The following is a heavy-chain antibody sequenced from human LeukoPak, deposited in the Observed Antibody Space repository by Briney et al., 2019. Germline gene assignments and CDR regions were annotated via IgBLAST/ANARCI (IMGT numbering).Heavy chain of an antibody. CDR1: GYSISSGYY. Sequence: SETLSLTCTVSGYSISSGYYWAWIRQPPGKGLEWIGSIFHTGSTYHNPSLKSRVTISVDTPKNQFSLKLNSVTAADTAVYYCARANIVVVPAAMEGGTYYYYYYMDVWGKGTTVTISS. V-gene: IGHV4-38-2*02. J-gene: IGHJ6*03. CDR3: ARANIVVVPAAMEGGTYYYYYYMDV. CDR2: IFHTGST. D-gene: IGHD2-2*01.